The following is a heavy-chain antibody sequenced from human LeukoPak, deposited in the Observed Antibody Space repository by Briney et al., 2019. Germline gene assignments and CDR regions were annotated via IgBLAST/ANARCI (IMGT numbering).Heavy chain of an antibody. CDR1: GFTFNDYA. J-gene: IGHJ4*02. CDR3: ALQPLYTSGTTSQ. CDR2: ISGSGDST. D-gene: IGHD2-2*01. V-gene: IGHV3-23*01. Sequence: PGGSLRLSCAASGFTFNDYAMSWVRQAPGEGLEWVSSISGSGDSTEYADSVQGRFTISRDNSKSTLYLQMSSLRTEDTAVYYCALQPLYTSGTTSQWAQGTLVTVSS.